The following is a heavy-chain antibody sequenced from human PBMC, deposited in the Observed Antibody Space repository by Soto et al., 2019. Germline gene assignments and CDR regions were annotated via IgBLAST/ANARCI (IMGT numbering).Heavy chain of an antibody. Sequence: SESLSLTCAVYGGSFSGYYWSWIRQPPGTGLEWIGEINHSGSTNYNPSLKSRVTISVDTSKTQFSLKLSSVTAADTAVYYCARVGGFGATTTAYWGQGTLVTVLL. CDR1: GGSFSGYY. V-gene: IGHV4-34*01. D-gene: IGHD3-10*01. CDR3: ARVGGFGATTTAY. CDR2: INHSGST. J-gene: IGHJ4*02.